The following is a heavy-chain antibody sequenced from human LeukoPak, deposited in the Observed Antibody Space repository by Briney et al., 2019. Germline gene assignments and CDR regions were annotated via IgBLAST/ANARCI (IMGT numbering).Heavy chain of an antibody. CDR2: INHSGST. D-gene: IGHD6-13*01. J-gene: IGHJ4*02. Sequence: PSETLSLTCAAYGGSFSGYYWSWIRQPPGKGLEWIGEINHSGSTNYNPSLKSRVTISVDTSKNQFSLKLSSVTAADTAVYYCATGYSSSWYYFDYWGQGTLVTVSS. CDR1: GGSFSGYY. V-gene: IGHV4-34*01. CDR3: ATGYSSSWYYFDY.